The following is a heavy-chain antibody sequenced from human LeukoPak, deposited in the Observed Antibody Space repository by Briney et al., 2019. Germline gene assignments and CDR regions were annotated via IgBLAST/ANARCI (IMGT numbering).Heavy chain of an antibody. V-gene: IGHV3-33*01. J-gene: IGHJ4*02. CDR1: GFTFSSYG. CDR2: IWYDGSNK. Sequence: GGSLRLSCAASGFTFSSYGMHWVRQAPGKGLEWVAVIWYDGSNKYYADSVKGRFTISRDNSKNTLYLRMNSLRAEDTAVYYCARSPMNRYYYDSSGYYPKYYFDYWGQGTLVTVSS. D-gene: IGHD3-22*01. CDR3: ARSPMNRYYYDSSGYYPKYYFDY.